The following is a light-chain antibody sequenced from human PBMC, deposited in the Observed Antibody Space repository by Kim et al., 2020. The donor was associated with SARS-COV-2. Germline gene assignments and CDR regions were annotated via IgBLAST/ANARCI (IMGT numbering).Light chain of an antibody. J-gene: IGKJ4*01. CDR2: LVS. Sequence: TLSQSVRDTGTITCRASQSITSGLAWYQQKPGKAPKLLIYLVSNLDSGVPSRFSGSGSGTHFTLTISSLQPDDFATYYCQQHNGFFGGGTKVDIK. V-gene: IGKV1-5*01. CDR3: QQHNGF. CDR1: QSITSG.